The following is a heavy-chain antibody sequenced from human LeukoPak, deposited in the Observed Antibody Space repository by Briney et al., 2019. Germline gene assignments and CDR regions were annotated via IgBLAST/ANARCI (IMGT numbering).Heavy chain of an antibody. CDR1: GYSISSGYQ. CDR3: AKDPRWLTPDCTSTSCYENYFDP. CDR2: IYHSGSA. V-gene: IGHV4-38-2*02. J-gene: IGHJ5*02. D-gene: IGHD2-2*01. Sequence: SETLSLTCAVSGYSISSGYQWAWIRQSPGKGLEWIGSIYHSGSAHYNPSLKSRVTISVETSKNQFSLKMYSVTAADTAVYYCAKDPRWLTPDCTSTSCYENYFDPWGQGTLVTVSS.